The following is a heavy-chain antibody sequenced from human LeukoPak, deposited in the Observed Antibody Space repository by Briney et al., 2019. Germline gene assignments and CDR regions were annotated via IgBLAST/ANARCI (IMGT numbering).Heavy chain of an antibody. D-gene: IGHD3-22*01. CDR2: IYTSGST. CDR3: AGYYDSSGYGYGPYYFDY. J-gene: IGHJ4*02. V-gene: IGHV4-61*02. Sequence: SETLSLTCTVSGGSISSGSYYWSWIRQPAGKGLEWIGRIYTSGSTNYNPSLKSRVTMSVDTSKNQFSLKLSSVTAADTAVYYCAGYYDSSGYGYGPYYFDYWGQGTLVTVSS. CDR1: GGSISSGSYY.